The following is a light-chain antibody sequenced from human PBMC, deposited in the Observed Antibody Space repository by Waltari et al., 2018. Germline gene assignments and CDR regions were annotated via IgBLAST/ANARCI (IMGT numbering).Light chain of an antibody. CDR1: SSNIGNSS. V-gene: IGLV1-51*01. Sequence: QSVLTQPPSVSAAPRQKVSISCSGSSSNIGNSSVSWFQQFPRAAPKLLIYDTNKRPSGIPDRFSASKSGTSATLGIRGLQTGDEAIYHCGTWDNSLNIVIFGGGTKLTVL. CDR3: GTWDNSLNIVI. J-gene: IGLJ2*01. CDR2: DTN.